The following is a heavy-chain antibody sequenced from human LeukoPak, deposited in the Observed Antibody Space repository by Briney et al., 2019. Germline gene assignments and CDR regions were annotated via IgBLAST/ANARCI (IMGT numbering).Heavy chain of an antibody. CDR3: ASADDSSGNIPRDFDY. CDR2: IYYSGST. D-gene: IGHD3-22*01. J-gene: IGHJ4*02. CDR1: GGSISSSSYY. V-gene: IGHV4-39*07. Sequence: PSETLSLTCTVSGGSISSSSYYWGWIRQPPGKGLEWIGSIYYSGSTYYNPSLKSRVTISVDTSKNQFSLKLSSVTAADTAVYYCASADDSSGNIPRDFDYWGQGTLVTVSS.